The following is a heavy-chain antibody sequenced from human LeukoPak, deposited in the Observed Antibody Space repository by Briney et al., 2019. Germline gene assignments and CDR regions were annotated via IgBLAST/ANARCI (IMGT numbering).Heavy chain of an antibody. CDR3: ARGGTMMYAFDI. CDR1: GGSISSGDSY. J-gene: IGHJ3*02. CDR2: IYYSGCT. V-gene: IGHV4-30-4*08. D-gene: IGHD3-22*01. Sequence: KASQTLSLTCTVSGGSISSGDSYWSWIRQPPGKGLEWIGYIYYSGCTYYNPSLKRRVTISVDTSKNQFSLKLSSVTAADTAVYYCARGGTMMYAFDIWGQGTMVTVSS.